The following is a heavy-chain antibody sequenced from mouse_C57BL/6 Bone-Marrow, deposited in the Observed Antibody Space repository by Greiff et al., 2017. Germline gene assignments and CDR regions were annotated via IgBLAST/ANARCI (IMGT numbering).Heavy chain of an antibody. CDR3: ARRGDDYYAMDY. V-gene: IGHV5-6*02. CDR2: ISSGGSYT. Sequence: EVKLVESGGDLVKPGGSLKLSCAASGFTFSSYGMSWVRQTPDKRLEWVATISSGGSYTYYPDSVKGRFTISRDNATNTLYLQMSRLKSGDTAMYYCARRGDDYYAMDYWGQGTSVTVSS. J-gene: IGHJ4*01. CDR1: GFTFSSYG.